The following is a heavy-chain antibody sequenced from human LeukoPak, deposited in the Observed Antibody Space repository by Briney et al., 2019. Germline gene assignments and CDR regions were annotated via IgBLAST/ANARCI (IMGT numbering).Heavy chain of an antibody. V-gene: IGHV1-46*01. CDR2: INPSGGST. Sequence: GAAVKVSCKASGYTFTSYYMHWVRQAPGQGLEWMGIINPSGGSTSYAQKFQGRVTMTRDMSTSTVYMELSSLRSEDTAVYYCARDNQEEREYQLLSNGMDVWGQGTTVTVSS. D-gene: IGHD2-2*01. CDR1: GYTFTSYY. J-gene: IGHJ6*02. CDR3: ARDNQEEREYQLLSNGMDV.